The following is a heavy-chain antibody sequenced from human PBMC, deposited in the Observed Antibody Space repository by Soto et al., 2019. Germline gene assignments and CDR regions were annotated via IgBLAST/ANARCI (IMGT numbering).Heavy chain of an antibody. V-gene: IGHV3-9*01. CDR2: ISWNSGNI. D-gene: IGHD3-22*01. J-gene: IGHJ4*02. CDR3: AKDAGPYSDDSSGHDH. Sequence: EVQLGESWGGLVQPGRSLRLSCAASGFSFDDYAMHWVRQAPGKGLECVAGISWNSGNIAYADSVKGRFTISRDNAKKSLYLQLTGLRVGDTAVYYCAKDAGPYSDDSSGHDHWGQGALVTVSS. CDR1: GFSFDDYA.